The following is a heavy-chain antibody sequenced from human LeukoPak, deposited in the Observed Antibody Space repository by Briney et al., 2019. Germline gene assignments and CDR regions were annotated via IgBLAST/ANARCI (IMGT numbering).Heavy chain of an antibody. CDR2: LDGRRT. CDR3: AREVKGCSVADL. CDR1: GFAFGNYA. D-gene: IGHD5/OR15-5a*01. J-gene: IGHJ2*01. Sequence: QTGGSLRLSCVASGFAFGNYAMSWVRQVPGKGLEWVSALDGRRTYYGDSVKGRFTISRDNSKNTLYLQMNSLRAEDTAVYYCAREVKGCSVADLWGRGTLVTVSS. V-gene: IGHV3-23*01.